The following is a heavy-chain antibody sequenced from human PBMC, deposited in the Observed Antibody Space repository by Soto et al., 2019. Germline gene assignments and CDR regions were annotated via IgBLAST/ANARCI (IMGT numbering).Heavy chain of an antibody. V-gene: IGHV1-69*13. CDR3: AREGFVLVPPTVNSDNSSYAMEV. J-gene: IGHJ6*02. Sequence: SVKVSCKASGDTFSTYTSTWMRQAPGQGLEWMGGIIPRSATSNYAQKFQGRVTITADESTNTAYIEMSTLKSEDTDIYYKAREGFVLVPPTVNSDNSSYAMEVGGQGTTVTVSS. CDR1: GDTFSTYT. D-gene: IGHD2-2*01. CDR2: IIPRSATS.